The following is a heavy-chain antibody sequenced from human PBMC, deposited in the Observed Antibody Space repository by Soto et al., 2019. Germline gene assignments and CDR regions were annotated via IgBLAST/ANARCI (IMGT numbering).Heavy chain of an antibody. Sequence: EVQLVESGGGLVQPGRSLRLSCAASGFTFDDYAMHWVRQAPGKGLEWVSGISWNSGSIGYADSVKGRFTISRDNAKNSLYLQMNILRAEDTALYYCAKDMRSSGWYGSHAYWGKGTLVTVSS. CDR1: GFTFDDYA. J-gene: IGHJ4*02. CDR3: AKDMRSSGWYGSHAY. V-gene: IGHV3-9*01. D-gene: IGHD6-19*01. CDR2: ISWNSGSI.